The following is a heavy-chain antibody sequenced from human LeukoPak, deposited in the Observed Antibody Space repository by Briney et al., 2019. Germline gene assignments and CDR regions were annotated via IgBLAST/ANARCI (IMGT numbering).Heavy chain of an antibody. CDR2: IYYSGST. CDR3: ARAQPLRGIVVVTAASDY. CDR1: GGSISSGGYY. Sequence: PSETLSLTCTVSGGSISSGGYYWSWIRQHPGKGLEWIGYIYYSGSTYYNPSLKSRVTISVDTSKNQFSLKLSSVTAADTAVYYCARAQPLRGIVVVTAASDYWGQGTLVTVSS. V-gene: IGHV4-31*03. D-gene: IGHD3-22*01. J-gene: IGHJ4*02.